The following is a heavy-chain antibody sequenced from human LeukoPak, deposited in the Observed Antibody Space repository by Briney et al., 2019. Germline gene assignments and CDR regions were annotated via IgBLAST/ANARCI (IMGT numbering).Heavy chain of an antibody. V-gene: IGHV4-31*03. CDR2: IYYSGST. CDR3: ARPRSGSSGLDFDY. CDR1: GGSISSGGYY. J-gene: IGHJ4*02. Sequence: SETLSLTCTVSGGSISSGGYYWSWIRQHPGKGLEWIGYIYYSGSTNYNPSLKSRVTISVDTSKNQFSLKLSSVTAADTAVYYCARPRSGSSGLDFDYWGQGTLVTVSS. D-gene: IGHD3-10*01.